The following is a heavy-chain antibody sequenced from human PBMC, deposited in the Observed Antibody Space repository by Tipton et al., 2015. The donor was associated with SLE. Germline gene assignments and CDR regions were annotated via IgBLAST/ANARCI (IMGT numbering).Heavy chain of an antibody. Sequence: SLRLSCAASGFTFSSYAMSWVRQAPGKGLEWVSTISDSGGITNYADSVKGRFTISRDNSKNTLYLQMNSLRAEDTAVFYCAKDLYGSGADAFDIWGQGTMVTVSS. D-gene: IGHD3-10*01. CDR3: AKDLYGSGADAFDI. J-gene: IGHJ3*02. CDR1: GFTFSSYA. V-gene: IGHV3-23*01. CDR2: ISDSGGIT.